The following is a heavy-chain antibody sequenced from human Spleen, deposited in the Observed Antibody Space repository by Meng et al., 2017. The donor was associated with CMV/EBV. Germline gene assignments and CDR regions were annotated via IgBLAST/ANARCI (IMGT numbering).Heavy chain of an antibody. Sequence: ASVKVSCKASGYTFTGNFLHWVRQAPGQGLQWMGWISTYNANTIFAQKRQGRLTMTTDTSTSTAYMELRSLRSDDTAVYYCARAGHYYDSSGYHYWDQGTLVTVSS. J-gene: IGHJ4*02. CDR2: ISTYNANT. D-gene: IGHD3-22*01. V-gene: IGHV1-18*04. CDR3: ARAGHYYDSSGYHY. CDR1: GYTFTGNF.